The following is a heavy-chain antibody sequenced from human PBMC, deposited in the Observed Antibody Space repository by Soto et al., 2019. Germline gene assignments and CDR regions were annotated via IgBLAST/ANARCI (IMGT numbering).Heavy chain of an antibody. CDR1: GGSISSGDYY. V-gene: IGHV4-30-4*01. J-gene: IGHJ6*02. D-gene: IGHD5-18*01. CDR3: AREKVDTAVLGYYYYGMDV. CDR2: IYYSGST. Sequence: QVQLQESGPGLVKPSQTLSLTCTVSGGSISSGDYYWSWIRQPPGKGLEWIGYIYYSGSTYYNPSLKSRVTISVDTSKNQFSLKLSSVTAADTAVYYCAREKVDTAVLGYYYYGMDVWGQGTTVTVSS.